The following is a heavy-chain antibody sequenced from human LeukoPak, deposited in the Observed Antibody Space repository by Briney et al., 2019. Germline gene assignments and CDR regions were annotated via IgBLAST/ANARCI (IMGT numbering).Heavy chain of an antibody. Sequence: PGGSLRLSCAASGFTFSSFTMNWVRQAPGKGLEWVSVITSSSSYIYYADSVKGRFTISRDNAKSSLYLQMNSLRAEDTAVYYCARDPNYAGNSGSLDYWGQGTLVTVSS. CDR1: GFTFSSFT. D-gene: IGHD4-23*01. CDR2: ITSSSSYI. V-gene: IGHV3-21*01. J-gene: IGHJ4*02. CDR3: ARDPNYAGNSGSLDY.